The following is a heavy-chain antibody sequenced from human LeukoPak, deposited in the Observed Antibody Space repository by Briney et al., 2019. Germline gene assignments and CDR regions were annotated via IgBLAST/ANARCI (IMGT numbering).Heavy chain of an antibody. CDR3: ARDWPLVLDY. V-gene: IGHV3-7*03. J-gene: IGHJ4*02. Sequence: GRSLRLSCVTSGFTFGTYWMSWVRQAPRKGLEWVANVKGDGSERSYVDSVKGRFTISRDNAKNSLYLQMNSLRAEDTAVYYCARDWPLVLDYWGQGALVTVSS. CDR1: GFTFGTYW. CDR2: VKGDGSER.